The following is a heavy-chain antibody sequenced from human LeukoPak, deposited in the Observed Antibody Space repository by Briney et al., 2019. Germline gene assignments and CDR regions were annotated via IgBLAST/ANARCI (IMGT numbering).Heavy chain of an antibody. J-gene: IGHJ4*02. CDR1: GGSINSGGYY. V-gene: IGHV4-31*03. Sequence: SETLSLTCTVSGGSINSGGYYWSWIRQHPGKGLEWIGYIYYSGSTYYNPSLKSRVTISVDTSKNQFSLKLSSGTAADTAMYYCAAPYCTNGVCYDYFDNWGQGTLVTVSS. CDR2: IYYSGST. D-gene: IGHD2-8*01. CDR3: AAPYCTNGVCYDYFDN.